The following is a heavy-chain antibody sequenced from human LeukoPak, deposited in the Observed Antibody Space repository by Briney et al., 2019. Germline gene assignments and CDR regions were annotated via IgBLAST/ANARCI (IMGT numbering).Heavy chain of an antibody. CDR3: AGLEGRYSTGMYYYFDY. V-gene: IGHV4/OR15-8*02. J-gene: IGHJ4*02. Sequence: PSETLSLTCAVSGATISSVNLWSWVRQPPGTGLEWIGEMYLSGTATYNPSLKGRVTISIDKSENQFSLKLTSVTAADTAVYFCAGLEGRYSTGMYYYFDYWGQGTLVTVSS. CDR1: GATISSVNL. CDR2: MYLSGTA. D-gene: IGHD2-8*01.